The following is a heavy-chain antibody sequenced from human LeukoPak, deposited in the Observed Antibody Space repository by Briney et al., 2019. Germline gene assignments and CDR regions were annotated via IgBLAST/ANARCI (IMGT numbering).Heavy chain of an antibody. J-gene: IGHJ5*02. D-gene: IGHD6-19*01. CDR2: IYYSGST. CDR1: GGSISSYY. Sequence: SETLSLTCTVSGGSISSYYWSWIRQPPGKGLEWIGYIYYSGSTNYNPSLRSRVTISVDTSKNQFSLKLSSVTAADTAVCYCAREGVAGNYRFDPWGQGTLVTVSS. CDR3: AREGVAGNYRFDP. V-gene: IGHV4-59*01.